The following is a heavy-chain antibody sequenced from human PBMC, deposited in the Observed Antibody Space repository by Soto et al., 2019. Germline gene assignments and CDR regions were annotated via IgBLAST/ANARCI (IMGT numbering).Heavy chain of an antibody. V-gene: IGHV4-34*01. Sequence: PXATLSLTCAVCGGSFSGYYWSWILQPPGKGLEWIVEINHSVSTNYNLSLKSRVTISVDTSKNQFSLKLSSVTAADTAVYYCARLQAHKDIVAIHLWGMDVWGQGTTVTVSS. J-gene: IGHJ6*02. D-gene: IGHD2-15*01. CDR3: ARLQAHKDIVAIHLWGMDV. CDR2: INHSVST. CDR1: GGSFSGYY.